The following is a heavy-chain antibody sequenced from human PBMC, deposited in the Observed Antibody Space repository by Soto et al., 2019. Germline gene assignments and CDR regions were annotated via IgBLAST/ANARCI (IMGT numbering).Heavy chain of an antibody. D-gene: IGHD1-7*01. CDR1: GGPFSSYA. Sequence: SVKVSCKASGGPFSSYAISWVRQAPGQGLEWMGGIIPIFGTANYAQKFQGRVTITADESTSTAYMELSSLRSEDTAVYYCARGGYNWNYGPYYYYSLDVWGQGTTVTVSS. CDR2: IIPIFGTA. V-gene: IGHV1-69*13. J-gene: IGHJ6*02. CDR3: ARGGYNWNYGPYYYYSLDV.